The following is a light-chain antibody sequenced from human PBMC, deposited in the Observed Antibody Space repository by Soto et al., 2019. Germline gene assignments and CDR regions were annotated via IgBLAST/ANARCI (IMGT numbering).Light chain of an antibody. V-gene: IGKV1-8*01. CDR1: KVISSY. CDR3: QQSCSYPFT. J-gene: IGKJ3*01. CDR2: AAS. Sequence: AIRVTQSPSSFCASTGDRVTMSCRARKVISSYLAWYQQKPGQAPKLLIYAASSLHSGVPSRFSGSGSGTDFTLTISSLEPEDFEAYFCQQSCSYPFTFGPGTKVDIK.